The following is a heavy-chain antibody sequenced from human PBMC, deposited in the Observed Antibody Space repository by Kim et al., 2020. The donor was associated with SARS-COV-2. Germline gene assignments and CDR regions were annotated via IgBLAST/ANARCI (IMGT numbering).Heavy chain of an antibody. Sequence: GGSLRLSCAASGFTFSNYIMNWVRQAPGKGLEWVSSITSSSNYIYYADSLKGRFTISRDNAKNSVYLQMNSLRAEDTALYFCARQYCSGGTCYRSYYDMDVWGQGTTVTVSS. D-gene: IGHD2-15*01. J-gene: IGHJ6*02. CDR3: ARQYCSGGTCYRSYYDMDV. V-gene: IGHV3-21*04. CDR2: ITSSSNYI. CDR1: GFTFSNYI.